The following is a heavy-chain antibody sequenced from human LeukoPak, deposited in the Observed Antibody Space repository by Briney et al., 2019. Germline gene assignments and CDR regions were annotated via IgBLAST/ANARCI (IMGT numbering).Heavy chain of an antibody. CDR2: INAGNGKI. CDR3: ARGIWNSGSWGPYYFDS. CDR1: GYMFSDYA. J-gene: IGHJ4*02. Sequence: ASVKVSCKASGYMFSDYAMQWVRQAPGQGPEWMGWINAGNGKIKYSQKFQDRVSTTRDTSATTAYMELSSLRSDDTAVYYCARGIWNSGSWGPYYFDSWGQGTLVTVSS. D-gene: IGHD1-7*01. V-gene: IGHV1-3*01.